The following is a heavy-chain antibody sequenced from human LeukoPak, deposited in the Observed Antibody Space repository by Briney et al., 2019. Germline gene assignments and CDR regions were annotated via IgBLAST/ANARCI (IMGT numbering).Heavy chain of an antibody. Sequence: SETLSLTCTVSGGSISSYYWSWIRQPPGKGLEWIGYIYYSGSTNYNPPLKSRVTISVDTSKNQFSLKLSSVTAADTAVYYCARDRGYGEANWFDPWGQGTLVTVSS. CDR1: GGSISSYY. CDR2: IYYSGST. D-gene: IGHD4-17*01. CDR3: ARDRGYGEANWFDP. V-gene: IGHV4-59*01. J-gene: IGHJ5*02.